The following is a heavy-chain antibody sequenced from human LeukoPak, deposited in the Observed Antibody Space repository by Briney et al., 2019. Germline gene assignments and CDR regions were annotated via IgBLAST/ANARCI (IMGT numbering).Heavy chain of an antibody. J-gene: IGHJ6*03. CDR1: GGSISSGSYY. D-gene: IGHD3-16*01. CDR2: IYTSGST. V-gene: IGHV4-61*02. CDR3: ARRASLGNYYYYYMDV. Sequence: SETLSLTCTVSGGSISSGSYYWSWIRQPAGKGLEWIGRIYTSGSTNYNPSLKSRVTISVDTSKNQFSLKLSSVTAADTAVYYCARRASLGNYYYYYMDVWGKGTTVTVSS.